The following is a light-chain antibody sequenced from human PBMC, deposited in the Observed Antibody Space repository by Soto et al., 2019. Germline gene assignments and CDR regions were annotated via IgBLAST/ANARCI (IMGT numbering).Light chain of an antibody. CDR3: QSHDTSLSGSI. V-gene: IGLV1-40*01. J-gene: IGLJ2*01. CDR2: GNI. CDR1: SSNIGTSYD. Sequence: QSVLTQPPSVSGAPGQRVTICCTGSSSNIGTSYDVNWYQQLPGTAPKLLIYGNINRPSGVPDRFSGSKSGTSASLAISGLQAEDEADYYCQSHDTSLSGSIFGGGTKLTVL.